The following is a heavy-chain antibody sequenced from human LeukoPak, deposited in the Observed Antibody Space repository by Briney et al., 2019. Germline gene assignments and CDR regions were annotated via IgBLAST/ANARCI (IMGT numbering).Heavy chain of an antibody. CDR1: GFTFSSYA. CDR2: ISYDGSNK. J-gene: IGHJ4*02. CDR3: ARAIAAPALDY. Sequence: PGGSLRLSCAASGFTFSSYAMHWVRQAPGKGLEWVAVISYDGSNKYYADSVKGRFTISRDNSKNTLYLQMNSLRAEDTAVYYCARAIAAPALDYWGREPWSPSPQ. D-gene: IGHD6-6*01. V-gene: IGHV3-30-3*01.